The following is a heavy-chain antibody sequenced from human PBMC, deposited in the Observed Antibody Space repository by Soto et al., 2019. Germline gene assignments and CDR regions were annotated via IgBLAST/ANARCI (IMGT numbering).Heavy chain of an antibody. Sequence: GASVKISCKASGGTFSSYAISWVRQAPGQGLEWMGGIIPIFGTANYAQKFQGRVTITADESTSTAYMELSSLRSEDTAVYYCASSYYDSSGYYTFFDYWGQGTLVTVSS. J-gene: IGHJ4*02. CDR2: IIPIFGTA. CDR1: GGTFSSYA. CDR3: ASSYYDSSGYYTFFDY. V-gene: IGHV1-69*13. D-gene: IGHD3-22*01.